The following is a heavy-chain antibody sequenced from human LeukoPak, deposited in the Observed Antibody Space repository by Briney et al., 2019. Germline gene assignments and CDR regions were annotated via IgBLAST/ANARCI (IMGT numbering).Heavy chain of an antibody. V-gene: IGHV3-23*01. CDR2: ISGSGGST. CDR1: GFTFTSYA. D-gene: IGHD1-26*01. J-gene: IGHJ4*02. Sequence: GGSLRLSCAASGFTFTSYAMSWVRQAPGKGLEWVSGISGSGGSTDYADSVKGRSTISRDNSKNTLYLQMNSLRAEDTAVYYCAKDTQSGIVGATTMGYWGQGTLVTVSS. CDR3: AKDTQSGIVGATTMGY.